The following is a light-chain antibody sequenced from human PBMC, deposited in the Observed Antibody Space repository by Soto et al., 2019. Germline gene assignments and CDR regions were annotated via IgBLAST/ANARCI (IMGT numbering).Light chain of an antibody. Sequence: QSVLTQPASVSGSPGQSITISCTGTSSDVGGYDYVSWYQLHPGKAPKLMVFEVSNRPSGVSYRFSGSKSGNTASLTISGLQAEDEADYYCSSYTSSSRYVFGTGTKVTVL. CDR1: SSDVGGYDY. J-gene: IGLJ1*01. V-gene: IGLV2-14*01. CDR3: SSYTSSSRYV. CDR2: EVS.